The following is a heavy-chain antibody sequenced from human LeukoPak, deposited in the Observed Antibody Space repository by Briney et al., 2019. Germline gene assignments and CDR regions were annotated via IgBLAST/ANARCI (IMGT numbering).Heavy chain of an antibody. V-gene: IGHV4-39*07. CDR2: IYYSGST. CDR1: GGSISSSSYY. D-gene: IGHD2-21*02. J-gene: IGHJ4*02. CDR3: ARVGLYGYVVVTASYFDY. Sequence: SETLSLTCTVSGGSISSSSYYWGWLRQPPGKGLEWIGSIYYSGSTYYNPSLKSRVTISVDTSKNQFSLKLSSVTAADTAVYYCARVGLYGYVVVTASYFDYWGQGTLVTVSS.